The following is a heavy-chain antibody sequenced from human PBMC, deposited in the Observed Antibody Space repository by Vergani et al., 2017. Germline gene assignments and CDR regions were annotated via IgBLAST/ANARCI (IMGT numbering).Heavy chain of an antibody. Sequence: QVQLQQWGAGLLKPSETLSLTCAVYGGSFSGYYWSWIRQPPGKGLEWIGEINHSGSTNYNPSLKSRVTISVDTSKNQFSLKLSSVTAADTAVYYCARGHLILIRFLWQQLSNPMNWFDPWGQGTLVTVSS. D-gene: IGHD6-13*01. V-gene: IGHV4-34*01. J-gene: IGHJ5*02. CDR1: GGSFSGYY. CDR3: ARGHLILIRFLWQQLSNPMNWFDP. CDR2: INHSGST.